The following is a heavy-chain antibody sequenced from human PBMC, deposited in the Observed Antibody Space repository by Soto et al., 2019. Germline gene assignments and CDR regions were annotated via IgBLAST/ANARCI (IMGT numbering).Heavy chain of an antibody. Sequence: SGPTLVNPTQTLTLTCTFSGFSLSTSGVGVGWIRQPPGKALEWLALIYWNDDKRYSPSLKSRLTITKDTSKNQVVLTMTNMDPVDTSTYYCAHSSLPQYYDFWSGHFDYWGQGTLVTVSS. D-gene: IGHD3-3*01. CDR2: IYWNDDK. CDR1: GFSLSTSGVG. CDR3: AHSSLPQYYDFWSGHFDY. J-gene: IGHJ4*02. V-gene: IGHV2-5*01.